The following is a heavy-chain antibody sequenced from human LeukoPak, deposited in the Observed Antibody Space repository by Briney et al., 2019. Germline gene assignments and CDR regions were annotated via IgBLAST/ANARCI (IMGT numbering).Heavy chain of an antibody. Sequence: GGSLRLSCAASGFTFDDYAMHWVRQAPGKGLEWVSGISWNSGSIGYADSVKGRFTISRDNAKSTLYLQMNSLRADDTAVYYCARGGYTSSWYLYYYMDVWGKGTTVTVSS. D-gene: IGHD6-13*01. CDR1: GFTFDDYA. CDR3: ARGGYTSSWYLYYYMDV. V-gene: IGHV3-9*01. CDR2: ISWNSGSI. J-gene: IGHJ6*03.